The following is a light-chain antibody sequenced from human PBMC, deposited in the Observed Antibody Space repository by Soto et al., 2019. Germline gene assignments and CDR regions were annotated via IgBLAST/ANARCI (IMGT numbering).Light chain of an antibody. CDR3: QHLNSYPFT. Sequence: IQLTQSPSSLSASVGDTVTITCRASQGISTSLAWYQQKPGKAPKLLIYAASTLQAGVPSRFSGSGSGTDFTLTINTLQPEDFATYYCQHLNSYPFTFGQGTRLEIK. CDR2: AAS. CDR1: QGISTS. J-gene: IGKJ5*01. V-gene: IGKV1-9*01.